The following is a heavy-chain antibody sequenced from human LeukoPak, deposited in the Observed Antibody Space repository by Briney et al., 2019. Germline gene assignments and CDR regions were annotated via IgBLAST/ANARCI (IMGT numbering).Heavy chain of an antibody. J-gene: IGHJ4*02. CDR2: INGDGSTT. CDR3: ATYDVLTGSFDY. V-gene: IGHV3-74*03. CDR1: GFTFSSDW. Sequence: GGSLRLSCAASGFTFSSDWMHWVRQVPGKGLVWVSRINGDGSTTAYADSVKGRFTISRDNAKNTLYLQMNSLRAEDTAVYYCATYDVLTGSFDYWGQGTLVTVSS. D-gene: IGHD3-9*01.